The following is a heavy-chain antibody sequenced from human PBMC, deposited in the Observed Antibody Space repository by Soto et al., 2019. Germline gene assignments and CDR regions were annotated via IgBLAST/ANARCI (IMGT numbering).Heavy chain of an antibody. D-gene: IGHD2-2*01. V-gene: IGHV1-3*04. CDR3: ATVPAWMPIYYHRLDV. J-gene: IGHJ6*02. Sequence: ASVKVSCKASGCTFTGCAIHWVRQAPGQRLEWMGWINTDNGDTKYSQKFQGRVTMTRDTSTDTAYMELRSLRSEDTAVYYCATVPAWMPIYYHRLDVWGQGTTVTVSS. CDR1: GCTFTGCA. CDR2: INTDNGDT.